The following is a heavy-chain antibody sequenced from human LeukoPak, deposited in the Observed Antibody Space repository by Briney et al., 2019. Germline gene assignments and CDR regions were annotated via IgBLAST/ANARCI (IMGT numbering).Heavy chain of an antibody. CDR1: GFTFSSYW. J-gene: IGHJ4*02. V-gene: IGHV3-74*01. CDR3: AKDGVRSWNIVVVPAYYFDY. CDR2: INSDGSST. D-gene: IGHD2-2*01. Sequence: QPGGSLRLSCAASGFTFSSYWMHWVRQAPGKGLVWVSRINSDGSSTSYADSVKGRFTISRDNAKNTLYLQMNSLRAEDTAVYYCAKDGVRSWNIVVVPAYYFDYWGQGTLVTVSS.